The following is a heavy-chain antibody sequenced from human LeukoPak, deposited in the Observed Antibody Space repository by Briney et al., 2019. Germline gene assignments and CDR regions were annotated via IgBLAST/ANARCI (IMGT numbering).Heavy chain of an antibody. CDR3: ARVVVAATPAYYYGMDV. J-gene: IGHJ6*02. D-gene: IGHD2-15*01. Sequence: SETLSLTCAVYGGSFSGYYWSWIRQPPGKGLEWIGEINHSGSTNYNPSLKSRVTISVDTSKNQFSLKLSSMTAADTAVYYCARVVVAATPAYYYGMDVWGQGTTVTVSS. CDR1: GGSFSGYY. V-gene: IGHV4-34*01. CDR2: INHSGST.